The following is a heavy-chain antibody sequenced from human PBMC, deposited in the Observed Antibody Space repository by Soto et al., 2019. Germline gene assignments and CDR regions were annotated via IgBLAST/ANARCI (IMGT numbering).Heavy chain of an antibody. CDR1: GYSFTNYG. D-gene: IGHD6-19*01. CDR2: ISAYNGDT. CDR3: SRYFGLAPPVAGNTHYYYYMDV. V-gene: IGHV1-18*01. Sequence: ASVKVSCKASGYSFTNYGITWVRQAPGQGFEWMGWISAYNGDTNYAQKLQGRVTMTTDASTSTEYLELRSLRSDDTFVYYCSRYFGLAPPVAGNTHYYYYMDVWGKGTTVTVSS. J-gene: IGHJ6*03.